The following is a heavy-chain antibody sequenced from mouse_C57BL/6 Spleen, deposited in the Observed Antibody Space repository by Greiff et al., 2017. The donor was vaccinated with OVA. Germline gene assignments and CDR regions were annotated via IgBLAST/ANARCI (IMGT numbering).Heavy chain of an antibody. CDR2: IDPYDRYP. CDR1: GYTFTSYW. CDR3: ATHAKPYYYALDY. Sequence: VQLQQPGAELVMPGASVKLSCKASGYTFTSYWMHWVKQRPGPGLEWIGEIDPYDRYPNYNQKFKGKSTLTVDQSSSTAYMQLSSLTSEYSAVYYCATHAKPYYYALDYWGQGTSVTVSS. V-gene: IGHV1-69*01. D-gene: IGHD6-1*01. J-gene: IGHJ4*01.